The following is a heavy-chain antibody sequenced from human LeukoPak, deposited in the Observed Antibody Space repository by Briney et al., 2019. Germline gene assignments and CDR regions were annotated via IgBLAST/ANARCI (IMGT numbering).Heavy chain of an antibody. J-gene: IGHJ5*01. Sequence: SETLSLTSGVSGGAITNYYWGWIRQPPGKGLEWIGTMYHSGSTYYTPSLQSRVTISIDTSTNEVSLRLTSVTATDTAVYFCARAPRQSSWYDSWGQGTLVTVSS. CDR2: MYHSGST. V-gene: IGHV4-59*08. D-gene: IGHD6-13*01. CDR3: ARAPRQSSWYDS. CDR1: GGAITNYY.